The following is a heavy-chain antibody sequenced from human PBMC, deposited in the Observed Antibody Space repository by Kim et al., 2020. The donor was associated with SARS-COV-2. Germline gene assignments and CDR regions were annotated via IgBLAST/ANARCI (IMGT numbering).Heavy chain of an antibody. D-gene: IGHD3-10*01. V-gene: IGHV3-23*01. CDR1: GFTFRNYA. Sequence: GGSLRLSCAASGFTFRNYAMSWVRQAPGKELEWVSGICGTGDSTCYADSVKGRFTISRDKSKNTLSLQMTSLRAEDTAVYYCAGGTLVRGVHSFDYWGQGTQVTVSS. J-gene: IGHJ4*02. CDR2: ICGTGDST. CDR3: AGGTLVRGVHSFDY.